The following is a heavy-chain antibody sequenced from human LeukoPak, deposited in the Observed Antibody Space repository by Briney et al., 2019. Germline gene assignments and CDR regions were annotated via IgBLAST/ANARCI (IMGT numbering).Heavy chain of an antibody. CDR3: ARAVDFWSGYPQPNWFDP. D-gene: IGHD3-3*01. V-gene: IGHV3-23*01. Sequence: GGSLRLSCAASGFTFSSYAMSWVRQAPGKGLEWVSTMSTSGGSTYYADSVKGRFTISRENSKNTLFLHMNSLRAEDTAVYYCARAVDFWSGYPQPNWFDPWGQGTLVTVSS. CDR1: GFTFSSYA. CDR2: MSTSGGST. J-gene: IGHJ5*02.